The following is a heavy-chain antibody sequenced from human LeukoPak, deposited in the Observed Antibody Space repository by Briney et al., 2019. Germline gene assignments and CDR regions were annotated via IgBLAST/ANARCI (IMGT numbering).Heavy chain of an antibody. CDR1: GFTFSSYG. Sequence: GGSLRLSCAASGFTFSSYGMHWVRQAPGKGLEWVAVIWYDGSNEYYADSVKGRFTISRDNSKNTLYLQMNSLRAEDTAVYYCARDLTAIGAFDIWGQGTMVTVSS. D-gene: IGHD2-21*02. V-gene: IGHV3-33*01. J-gene: IGHJ3*02. CDR3: ARDLTAIGAFDI. CDR2: IWYDGSNE.